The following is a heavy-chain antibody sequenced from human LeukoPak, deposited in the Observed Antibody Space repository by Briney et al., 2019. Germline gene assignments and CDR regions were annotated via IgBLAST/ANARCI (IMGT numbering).Heavy chain of an antibody. Sequence: PGGSLRLSCAASGFTFSSYSMNWVRQAPGKGLEWVSSISSSSSYIYYADSVKGRFTISRDNAKNSLYLQMNSLRAEDTAVYYCARDAEATIPYFDYWGQGTLVTVSS. CDR3: ARDAEATIPYFDY. D-gene: IGHD5-12*01. CDR1: GFTFSSYS. V-gene: IGHV3-21*01. J-gene: IGHJ4*02. CDR2: ISSSSSYI.